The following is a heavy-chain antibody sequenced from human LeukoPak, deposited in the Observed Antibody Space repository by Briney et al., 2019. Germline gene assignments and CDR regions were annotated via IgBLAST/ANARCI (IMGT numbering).Heavy chain of an antibody. CDR3: AKRGRDGYNYGAFDI. CDR1: GFTFSSYG. Sequence: GGSLRLSCAASGFTFSSYGMHWVRQAPGKGLEWVAVISYDGSNKYYADSVKSRFTISRDNSKNTLYLQMNSLRAEDTAVYYCAKRGRDGYNYGAFDIWGQGTMVTVSS. V-gene: IGHV3-30*18. CDR2: ISYDGSNK. D-gene: IGHD5-24*01. J-gene: IGHJ3*02.